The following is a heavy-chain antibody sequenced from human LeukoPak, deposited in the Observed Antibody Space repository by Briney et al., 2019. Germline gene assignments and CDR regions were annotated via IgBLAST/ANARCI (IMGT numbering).Heavy chain of an antibody. CDR3: ARDLWLQSQRYFDY. J-gene: IGHJ4*02. CDR1: GFTFRSYW. CDR2: ISTSSSYI. V-gene: IGHV3-21*01. Sequence: GGSLRLACAASGFTFRSYWMTWVRQAPGKGLEWVSSISTSSSYIYYADSVKGRFTISRDNAKKSLYLQLNSLRAEDTAVYYCARDLWLQSQRYFDYWGQGTLVTISS. D-gene: IGHD5-24*01.